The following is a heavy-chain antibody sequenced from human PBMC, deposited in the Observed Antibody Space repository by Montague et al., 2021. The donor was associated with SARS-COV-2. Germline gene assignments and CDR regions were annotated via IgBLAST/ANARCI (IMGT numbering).Heavy chain of an antibody. CDR1: GGSFSGYY. D-gene: IGHD2-2*01. CDR3: ARVRAVPAAMRIFSLGRSDYGMDV. J-gene: IGHJ6*02. CDR2: INHSGST. Sequence: SETLSLTCAVYGGSFSGYYWSWIRQPPGKGLEWIGEINHSGSTNYNPSLKSRVTISVDTSKNQFSLKLSSVTAADTAVYYCARVRAVPAAMRIFSLGRSDYGMDVWGQGTTVTVSS. V-gene: IGHV4-34*01.